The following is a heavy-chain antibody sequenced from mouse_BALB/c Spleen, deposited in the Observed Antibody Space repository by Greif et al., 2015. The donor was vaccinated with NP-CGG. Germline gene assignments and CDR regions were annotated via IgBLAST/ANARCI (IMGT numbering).Heavy chain of an antibody. CDR1: GYAFSSSW. V-gene: IGHV1-82*01. Sequence: VQLQQSGPELVKPGASVKISCKASGYAFSSSWMNWVKQRPGQGLGWIGRIYPGDGDTNYNGKFKGKATLTADKSSSTAYMQLSSLTSVDSAVYFCARKGEYGNYGAMDYWGQGTSVTVSS. D-gene: IGHD2-10*02. CDR3: ARKGEYGNYGAMDY. J-gene: IGHJ4*01. CDR2: IYPGDGDT.